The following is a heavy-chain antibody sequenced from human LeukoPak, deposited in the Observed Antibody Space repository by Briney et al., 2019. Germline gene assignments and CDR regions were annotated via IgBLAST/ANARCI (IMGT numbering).Heavy chain of an antibody. D-gene: IGHD6-13*01. CDR1: GGSFSGYY. CDR2: INHSGST. CDR3: ARGGYSIPSDP. V-gene: IGHV4-34*01. J-gene: IGHJ5*02. Sequence: PSETLSLTCAVYGGSFSGYYWSWIRQPPGKGLEWIGEINHSGSTNYNPSLKSRVTISVDTSKNQFSLKLSSVTAADTAVYYCARGGYSIPSDPWGQGTLVTVSS.